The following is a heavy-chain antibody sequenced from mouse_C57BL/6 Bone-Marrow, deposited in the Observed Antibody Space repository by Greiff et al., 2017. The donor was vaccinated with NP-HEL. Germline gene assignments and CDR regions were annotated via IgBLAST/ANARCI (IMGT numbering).Heavy chain of an antibody. D-gene: IGHD1-1*01. Sequence: EVKVEESGGGLVQPGGSMKLSCVASGFTFSNYWMNWVRQSPEKGLEWVAQIRLKSDNYATHYAESVQGRFTISRDDSKSSVYLQMNNLRAEETRIYYGTGGDYYGTWYFDYWGQGTTLTVSS. CDR1: GFTFSNYW. V-gene: IGHV6-3*01. CDR3: TGGDYYGTWYFDY. CDR2: IRLKSDNYAT. J-gene: IGHJ2*01.